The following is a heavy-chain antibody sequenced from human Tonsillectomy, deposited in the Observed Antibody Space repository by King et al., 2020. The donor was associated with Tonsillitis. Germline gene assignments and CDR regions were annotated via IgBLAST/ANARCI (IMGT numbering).Heavy chain of an antibody. V-gene: IGHV3-7*03. Sequence: VQLVESGGGLVQPGGSLRLSCAASGFTFSSYWMSWVRQTPGKGLEWVANIKQDGSETYYVDSVKGRFTNSRDNAKNSLYLQMNSLRAEDTAVYYCAMGDAFDYWGQGTLVTVSS. CDR3: AMGDAFDY. D-gene: IGHD3-16*01. CDR1: GFTFSSYW. J-gene: IGHJ4*02. CDR2: IKQDGSET.